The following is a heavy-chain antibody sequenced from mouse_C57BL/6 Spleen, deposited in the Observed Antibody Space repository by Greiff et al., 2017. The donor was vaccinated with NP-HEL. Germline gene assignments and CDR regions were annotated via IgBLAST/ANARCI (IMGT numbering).Heavy chain of an antibody. CDR1: GYTFTDYE. CDR2: IDPETGGT. CDR3: TDITTVGATPFDY. D-gene: IGHD1-1*01. Sequence: VQLQQSGAELVRPGASVTLSCKASGYTFTDYEMHWVKQTPVHGLEWIGAIDPETGGTAYNQKFKGKAILTADKSSSTAYMELRSLTSEDSAVYYCTDITTVGATPFDYWGQGTTLTVSS. V-gene: IGHV1-15*01. J-gene: IGHJ2*01.